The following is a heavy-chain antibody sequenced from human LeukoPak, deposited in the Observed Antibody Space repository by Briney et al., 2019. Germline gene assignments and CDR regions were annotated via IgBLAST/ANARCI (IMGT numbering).Heavy chain of an antibody. D-gene: IGHD3-10*01. Sequence: GGSLRLSCAASGFTFSSHAMSWVRQAPGKGLVWVSRIYSDGISTNYADSVKGRFTISRDNAKNTLYLQMNSLRTEDTAVYYCARDYYGPGYWGQGTLVTVSS. J-gene: IGHJ4*02. V-gene: IGHV3-74*01. CDR2: IYSDGIST. CDR3: ARDYYGPGY. CDR1: GFTFSSHA.